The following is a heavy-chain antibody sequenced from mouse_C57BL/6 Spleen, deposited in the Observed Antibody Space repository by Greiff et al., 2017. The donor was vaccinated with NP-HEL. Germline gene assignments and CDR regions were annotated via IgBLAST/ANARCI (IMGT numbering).Heavy chain of an antibody. D-gene: IGHD2-1*01. V-gene: IGHV14-1*01. CDR3: TPSYGNYEGFAY. CDR2: IDPEDGDT. CDR1: GFNIKDYY. Sequence: EVQLQQSGAELVRPGASVKLSCTASGFNIKDYYMHWVKQRPEQGLEWIGRIDPEDGDTEYAPKFQGKATMTSDTSSNTAYLQLSSLTSEDTAVYYCTPSYGNYEGFAYWGQGTLVTVSA. J-gene: IGHJ3*01.